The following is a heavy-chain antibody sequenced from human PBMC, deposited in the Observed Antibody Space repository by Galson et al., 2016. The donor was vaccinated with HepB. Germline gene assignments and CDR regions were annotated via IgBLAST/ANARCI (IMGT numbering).Heavy chain of an antibody. CDR2: IDPSASYT. D-gene: IGHD3-10*01. CDR1: GYSFTTYW. Sequence: SGAEVKKPGESLRISCKASGYSFTTYWITWVRQIPGKGLEWLGTIDPSASYTNYNPSFRGHVTISIDKSIATAYLQRSSLTASDTAIYYCARHYNYSYAYWGQGALVTVSS. CDR3: ARHYNYSYAY. J-gene: IGHJ4*02. V-gene: IGHV5-10-1*01.